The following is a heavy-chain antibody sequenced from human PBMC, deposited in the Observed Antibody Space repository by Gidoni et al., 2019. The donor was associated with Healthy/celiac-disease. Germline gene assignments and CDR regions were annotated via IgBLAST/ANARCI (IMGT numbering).Heavy chain of an antibody. CDR2: MNPNSGNT. J-gene: IGHJ6*02. CDR3: ARGGSLVPAAIFPYYYYGMDV. CDR1: GYTFTSYD. D-gene: IGHD2-2*01. V-gene: IGHV1-8*01. Sequence: QVQLVQSGAEVKKPGASVKVSCKASGYTFTSYDINLVRQATGQGLEWMGWMNPNSGNTGYAQKFQGRVTMTRNTSISTAYMELSSLRSEDTAVYYCARGGSLVPAAIFPYYYYGMDVWGQGTTVTVSS.